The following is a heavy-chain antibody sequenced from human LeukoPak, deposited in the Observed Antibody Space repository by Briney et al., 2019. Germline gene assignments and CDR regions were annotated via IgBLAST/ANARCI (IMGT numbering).Heavy chain of an antibody. D-gene: IGHD5-24*01. CDR1: GGTFSDYA. CDR3: ARDSERDGYY. J-gene: IGHJ4*02. Sequence: ASVKVSCKASGGTFSDYALNWVRQAPGQGLEWMGVFIPILGTANSTQKFQDRVTITADISTNTVYMELSSLRSDDTAVYYCARDSERDGYYWGQGTLVTVSS. CDR2: FIPILGTA. V-gene: IGHV1-69*10.